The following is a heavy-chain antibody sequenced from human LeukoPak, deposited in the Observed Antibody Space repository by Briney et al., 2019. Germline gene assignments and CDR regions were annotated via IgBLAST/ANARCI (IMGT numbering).Heavy chain of an antibody. CDR1: GGSISSSSW. Sequence: KPSETLSLTCAVSGGSISSSSWWSWVRQTPGKGLEWIGEIYHSGSSNYNPSLKSRVTISADQPKRQFSLKLSSVTAADTAVYYCARARIDWLLAFDYWGQGTLVTVSS. J-gene: IGHJ4*02. CDR3: ARARIDWLLAFDY. CDR2: IYHSGSS. V-gene: IGHV4-4*02. D-gene: IGHD3-9*01.